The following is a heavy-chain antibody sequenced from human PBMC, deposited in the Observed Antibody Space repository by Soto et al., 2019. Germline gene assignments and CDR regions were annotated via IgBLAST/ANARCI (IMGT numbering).Heavy chain of an antibody. CDR1: GFTFSSYS. CDR3: ARQTTVFSYYYGMDV. CDR2: ISSSSSYI. Sequence: PGGSLRLSCAASGFTFSSYSMNWVRQAPGKGLEWVSSISSSSSYIYYADSVKGRFTISRDNAKNSLYLQMNSLRAEDTTVYYCARQTTVFSYYYGMDVWGQGTTVTVSS. J-gene: IGHJ6*02. V-gene: IGHV3-21*01. D-gene: IGHD1-1*01.